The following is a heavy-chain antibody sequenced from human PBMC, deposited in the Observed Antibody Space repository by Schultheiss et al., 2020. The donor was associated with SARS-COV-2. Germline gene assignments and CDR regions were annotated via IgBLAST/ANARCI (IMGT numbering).Heavy chain of an antibody. V-gene: IGHV3-48*01. CDR2: ISGSGGTI. J-gene: IGHJ6*02. CDR3: AREGVTTGYYYGMDV. D-gene: IGHD4-17*01. CDR1: GFTFSSYS. Sequence: GGSLRLSCAASGFTFSSYSMNWVRQAPGKGLEWVSYISGSGGTIYYADSLRGRFIISRDNSKNTLYLQMNSLRAEDTAVYYCAREGVTTGYYYGMDVWGQGTTVTVSS.